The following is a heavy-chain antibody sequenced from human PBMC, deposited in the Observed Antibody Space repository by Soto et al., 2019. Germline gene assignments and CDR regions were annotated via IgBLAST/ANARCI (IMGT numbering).Heavy chain of an antibody. Sequence: PGGSLRLSCAASGFTVSSNYMSWVRQAPGKGLEWVSVIYSGGSTYYADSVKGRFTISRDNSKNTLYLQMNSLRAEDTAVYYCARVAVEMATETTPYYFDYWGQGTLVTVSS. CDR1: GFTVSSNY. V-gene: IGHV3-53*01. D-gene: IGHD4-4*01. J-gene: IGHJ4*02. CDR2: IYSGGST. CDR3: ARVAVEMATETTPYYFDY.